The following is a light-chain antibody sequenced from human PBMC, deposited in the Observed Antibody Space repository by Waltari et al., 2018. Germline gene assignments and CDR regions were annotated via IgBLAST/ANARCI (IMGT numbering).Light chain of an antibody. CDR2: FDS. CDR3: QVWDTSADHLVV. CDR1: NIGAKS. V-gene: IGLV3-21*04. J-gene: IGLJ2*01. Sequence: SYVLTQPPSVSVAPGKTASITCGGNNIGAKSVNWYQQKPGQAPILLIYFDSDRPSGIPDRFSGSNSGHMATLTISRVEAGDEAAYYCQVWDTSADHLVVFGGGTNLTVV.